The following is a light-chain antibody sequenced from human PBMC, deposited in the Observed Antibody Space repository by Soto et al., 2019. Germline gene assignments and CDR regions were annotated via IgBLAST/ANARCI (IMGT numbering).Light chain of an antibody. J-gene: IGLJ1*01. V-gene: IGLV2-14*01. CDR2: EVS. Sequence: QSVLTQPASVSGSAGQSITISCTGTSSDIGNYNYVSWYQQHPGKAPKLMISEVSNRPSGVSNRFSGSKSGNTASLTISGLQAEDEADYYCSSYTSTSSYVFGGGTKVTVL. CDR3: SSYTSTSSYV. CDR1: SSDIGNYNY.